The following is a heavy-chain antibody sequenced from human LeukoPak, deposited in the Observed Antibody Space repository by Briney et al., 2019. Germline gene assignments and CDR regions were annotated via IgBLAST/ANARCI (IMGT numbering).Heavy chain of an antibody. Sequence: PGGSLRLSCAASGFTFSSYAMSWVRQAPGKGLEWVSSISSSSSYIYYADSMKGRFTISRDNAKNSLFLQMNSLRVEDTAVYYCARGHYGDYGMDVWGQGTTVTVSS. CDR2: ISSSSSYI. CDR1: GFTFSSYA. J-gene: IGHJ6*02. V-gene: IGHV3-21*01. CDR3: ARGHYGDYGMDV. D-gene: IGHD4/OR15-4a*01.